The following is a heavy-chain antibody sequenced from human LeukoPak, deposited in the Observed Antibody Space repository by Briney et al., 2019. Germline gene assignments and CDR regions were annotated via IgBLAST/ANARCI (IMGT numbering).Heavy chain of an antibody. CDR1: GGSISSSSYY. Sequence: SETLSLTCTVSGGSISSSSYYWGWIRQPPGKGLEWIGSIYYSGNTYYNPSLKSRVTISVDTSKNQFSLKLSSVTAADTAVYYCAAPGWRDLFDYWGQGTLVTVSS. V-gene: IGHV4-39*01. J-gene: IGHJ4*02. D-gene: IGHD6-19*01. CDR3: AAPGWRDLFDY. CDR2: IYYSGNT.